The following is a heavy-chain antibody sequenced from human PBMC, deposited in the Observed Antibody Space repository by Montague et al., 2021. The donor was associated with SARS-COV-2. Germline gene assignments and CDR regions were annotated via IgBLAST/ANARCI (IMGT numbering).Heavy chain of an antibody. CDR1: GGSISSGNYY. D-gene: IGHD5-12*01. Sequence: TLSLTCTVSGGSISSGNYYWSWIRQPAGKGLEWIGRIYTSGSTNYNPSLKSRVTISVDTSKNQFSLKLSSVTAADTAVYYCASHSWLRGAFDIWGQGTMVTVSS. CDR2: IYTSGST. J-gene: IGHJ3*02. CDR3: ASHSWLRGAFDI. V-gene: IGHV4-61*02.